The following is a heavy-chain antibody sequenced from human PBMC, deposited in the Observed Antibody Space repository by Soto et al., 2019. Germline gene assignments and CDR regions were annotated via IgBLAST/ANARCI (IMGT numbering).Heavy chain of an antibody. V-gene: IGHV1-2*02. Sequence: WASVKVSCKASGYTFTGYYMHWVRQAPGQGLEWMGWINPNSGGTNYAQKFQGRVTMTRDTSISTAYMELSRLRSDDTAVYYCARDLSRWLRGIGYWGQGTLVTVSS. CDR3: ARDLSRWLRGIGY. D-gene: IGHD5-12*01. CDR2: INPNSGGT. J-gene: IGHJ4*02. CDR1: GYTFTGYY.